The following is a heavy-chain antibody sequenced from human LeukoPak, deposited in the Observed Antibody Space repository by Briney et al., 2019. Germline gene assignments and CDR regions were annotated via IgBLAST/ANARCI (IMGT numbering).Heavy chain of an antibody. J-gene: IGHJ4*02. D-gene: IGHD6-13*01. Sequence: ASVKVSCKASGYTFTGYYMHWVRQAPGQGLEWMGWINPNSGGTNYAQKFQGRVTMTRDTSISTAYMELSRLRPDDTAVYYCVRDGSIAAAGEVDYWGQGTLVTVSS. CDR3: VRDGSIAAAGEVDY. CDR1: GYTFTGYY. CDR2: INPNSGGT. V-gene: IGHV1-2*02.